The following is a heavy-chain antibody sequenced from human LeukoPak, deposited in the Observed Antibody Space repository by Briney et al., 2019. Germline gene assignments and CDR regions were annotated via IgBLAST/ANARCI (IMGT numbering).Heavy chain of an antibody. CDR1: GFIVSAKY. Sequence: PGGSLRLSCAASGFIVSAKYMSWVRQAPGKGLEWVSIIYSTGASYYADSVKGRFSVSRDNSKNTVYLQMNSLRVEDTAVYYCARASCGSCPFDSWGQGTLVTVSS. D-gene: IGHD2-15*01. V-gene: IGHV3-53*01. J-gene: IGHJ5*01. CDR2: IYSTGAS. CDR3: ARASCGSCPFDS.